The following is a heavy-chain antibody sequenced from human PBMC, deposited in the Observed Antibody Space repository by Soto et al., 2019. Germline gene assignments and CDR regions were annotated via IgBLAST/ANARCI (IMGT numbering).Heavy chain of an antibody. V-gene: IGHV4-59*01. D-gene: IGHD3-3*01. CDR3: ARDKGHEFWSGYDYYYGMDV. Sequence: QVQLQESGPGLVKPSETLSLTCTVSGGSISSYYWSWIRQPPGKGLEWIGYIYYSGSTNYNPSLNSRVTISVGTSKNQFALKLSSVTAADTAVYYCARDKGHEFWSGYDYYYGMDVWGQGTTVTVSS. CDR2: IYYSGST. J-gene: IGHJ6*02. CDR1: GGSISSYY.